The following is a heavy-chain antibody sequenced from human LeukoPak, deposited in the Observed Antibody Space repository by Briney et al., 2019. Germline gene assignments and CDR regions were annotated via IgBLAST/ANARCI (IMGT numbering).Heavy chain of an antibody. V-gene: IGHV3-74*01. J-gene: IGHJ4*02. D-gene: IGHD2-2*03. CDR1: GFTVSTNY. CDR2: INSDGSIS. Sequence: GGSLRLSCAASGFTVSTNYMSWVRQAPGKGLVWVSRINSDGSISNYADSVKGRFTISRDNAKNTLYLLVNSLRAEDTAVYYCARDGYCSSTSCFDHWGQGTLVTVSS. CDR3: ARDGYCSSTSCFDH.